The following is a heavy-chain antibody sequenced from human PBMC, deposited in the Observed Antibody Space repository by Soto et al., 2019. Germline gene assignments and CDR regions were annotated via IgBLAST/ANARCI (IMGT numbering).Heavy chain of an antibody. D-gene: IGHD3-3*01. J-gene: IGHJ4*02. CDR2: ISSSRSST. V-gene: IGHV3-11*06. Sequence: KPGGSLRLSCAASGFTFSDYYMNWIRQAPGKGLEWVSYISSSRSSTNYATDYADSVKGRFTISRDNAKNSLYLQVNSLRAEDTAVYYCVSGGFWSAHYTGLLDYWGQGTLVTVSS. CDR1: GFTFSDYY. CDR3: VSGGFWSAHYTGLLDY.